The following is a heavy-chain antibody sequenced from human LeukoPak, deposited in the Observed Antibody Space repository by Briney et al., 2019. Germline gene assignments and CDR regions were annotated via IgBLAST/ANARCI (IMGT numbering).Heavy chain of an antibody. V-gene: IGHV4-61*10. CDR2: IYYSGST. Sequence: SETLSLTCTVSGGSISSGTYYWSWIRQPAGKGLEWIGRIYYSGSTNYNPSLKSRVTISVDTSKNQFSLRLSSVTAADTAVYYCARVTGYIVEDYFDYWGQGTLVTVSS. D-gene: IGHD3-22*01. CDR1: GGSISSGTYY. J-gene: IGHJ4*02. CDR3: ARVTGYIVEDYFDY.